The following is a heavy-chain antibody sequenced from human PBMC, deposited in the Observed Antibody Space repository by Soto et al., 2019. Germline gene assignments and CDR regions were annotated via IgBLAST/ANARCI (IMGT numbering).Heavy chain of an antibody. D-gene: IGHD1-1*01. CDR3: AEDPLEQRSGFGTFDP. J-gene: IGHJ5*02. CDR2: ISGSGGST. V-gene: IGHV3-23*01. Sequence: GGSLRLSCAASGFTFSSYAMSWVRQAPGKGLEWVSAISGSGGSTYYADSVKGRFTISRDNSKNTLYLQMNSLRAEDTAVYYCAEDPLEQRSGFGTFDPWGQGTLVTVSS. CDR1: GFTFSSYA.